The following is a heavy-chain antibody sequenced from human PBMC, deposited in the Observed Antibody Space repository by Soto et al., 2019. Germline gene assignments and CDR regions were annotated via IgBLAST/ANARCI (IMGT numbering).Heavy chain of an antibody. D-gene: IGHD7-27*01. V-gene: IGHV3-15*01. CDR3: TTDPGDPQYYVYY. Sequence: GGSLRLSCAASGFTFSNAWMSWVRQAPGKGLEWVGRIKSKTDGGTTDYAAPVKGRFTISRDDAKNTLYLQMNSLKTEDTAVYYCTTDPGDPQYYVYYWGQGTLVTVSS. CDR1: GFTFSNAW. CDR2: IKSKTDGGTT. J-gene: IGHJ4*02.